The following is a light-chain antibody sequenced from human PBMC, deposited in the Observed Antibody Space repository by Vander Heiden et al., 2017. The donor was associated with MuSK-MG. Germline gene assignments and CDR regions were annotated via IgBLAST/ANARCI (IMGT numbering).Light chain of an antibody. CDR1: NIGSKS. CDR3: QVWDSSSEVV. Sequence: SYVLTQPPSVSVAPGTTARITCRGNNIGSKSVHWYQQKPGQAPVLVLYYDSDRPSGIPERFSGSNSGNTATLTISRVEAGDEDDYYCQVWDSSSEVVFGGGTKLTVL. CDR2: YDS. J-gene: IGLJ2*01. V-gene: IGLV3-21*04.